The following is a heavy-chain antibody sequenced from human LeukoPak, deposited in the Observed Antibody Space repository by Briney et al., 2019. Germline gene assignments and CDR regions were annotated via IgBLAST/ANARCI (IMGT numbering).Heavy chain of an antibody. CDR1: GFTVSSNY. CDR2: IYSGGST. J-gene: IGHJ4*02. V-gene: IGHV3-66*02. CDR3: ARDGVACSSTSCYQYYFDY. D-gene: IGHD2-2*01. Sequence: GGSLRLSCAASGFTVSSNYMIWVRQAPGKGLEGVAVIYSGGSTYYADSVTRRFSISRDNSVNTPFLQVDSLRAQYAAVYYCARDGVACSSTSCYQYYFDYWGQGTLVTVSS.